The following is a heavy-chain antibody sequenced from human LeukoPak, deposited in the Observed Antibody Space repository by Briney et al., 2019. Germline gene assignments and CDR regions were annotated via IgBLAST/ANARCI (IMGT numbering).Heavy chain of an antibody. CDR1: GGSFSGFY. D-gene: IGHD4-17*01. Sequence: PSETLCLTCAVYGGSFSGFYWSWIRQPPGKGLEWIGEINHSGSTNYNPSLKSRVTISVDTSKNQFSLKLSSVTAADTAVYYCASYGGNSGWFDPWGQGTLVTVSS. J-gene: IGHJ5*02. CDR2: INHSGST. CDR3: ASYGGNSGWFDP. V-gene: IGHV4-34*01.